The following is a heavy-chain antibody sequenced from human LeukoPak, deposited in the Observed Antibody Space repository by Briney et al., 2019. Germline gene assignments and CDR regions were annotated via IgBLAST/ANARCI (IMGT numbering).Heavy chain of an antibody. J-gene: IGHJ4*02. CDR2: IYYSGST. V-gene: IGHV4-59*01. Sequence: SETLSLTCTVSGGSISSYYWSWIRQPPGKGLEWIGYIYYSGSTNYNPSLKSRVTISVGTSKNQFSLKLSSVTAADTAVYYCAGRQWWPFDYWGQGTLVTVSS. D-gene: IGHD2-8*01. CDR3: AGRQWWPFDY. CDR1: GGSISSYY.